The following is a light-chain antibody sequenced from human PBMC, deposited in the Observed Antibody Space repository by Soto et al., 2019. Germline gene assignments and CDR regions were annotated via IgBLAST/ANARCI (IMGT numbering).Light chain of an antibody. J-gene: IGKJ4*01. CDR3: QQYNNWPTLT. CDR1: QSVSSN. V-gene: IGKV3-15*01. Sequence: EIVMTQSPATLSVAAGERATLSCRASQSVSSNLAWYQQKPGQAPRLLIYGASTRATGIPARFSGSGSGTEFTLTISSLQSADFAVYYCQQYNNWPTLTFGGGTKVEIK. CDR2: GAS.